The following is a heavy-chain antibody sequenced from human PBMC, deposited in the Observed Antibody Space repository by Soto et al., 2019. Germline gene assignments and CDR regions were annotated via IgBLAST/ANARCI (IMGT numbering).Heavy chain of an antibody. V-gene: IGHV3-30-3*01. D-gene: IGHD6-13*01. CDR2: ISYDGGNE. Sequence: QVQLVESGGGVVQPGRSLRLSCAASGFTFSSHAMHWVRQAPGKGLEWVAVISYDGGNEYHADSVKGRFTISRDNSKNSLYLQMSCLRAEDTADYYCARDAGYFHYYYGMDVWGQGTTVTVSS. J-gene: IGHJ6*02. CDR1: GFTFSSHA. CDR3: ARDAGYFHYYYGMDV.